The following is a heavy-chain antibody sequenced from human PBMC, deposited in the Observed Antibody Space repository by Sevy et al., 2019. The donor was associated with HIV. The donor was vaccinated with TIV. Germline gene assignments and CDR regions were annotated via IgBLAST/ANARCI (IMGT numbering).Heavy chain of an antibody. J-gene: IGHJ6*02. D-gene: IGHD4-17*01. CDR2: IKSITDGGTT. V-gene: IGHV3-15*01. CDR3: TTTRDYGDYAGGMDV. CDR1: GFTFSNAW. Sequence: GGSLRLSCAASGFTFSNAWMSWVRQAPGKGLEWVGRIKSITDGGTTDYAAPVKGTITISRDDSKTTLYLQMNSLKTEDTAVYYCTTTRDYGDYAGGMDVWGQGTTVTVSS.